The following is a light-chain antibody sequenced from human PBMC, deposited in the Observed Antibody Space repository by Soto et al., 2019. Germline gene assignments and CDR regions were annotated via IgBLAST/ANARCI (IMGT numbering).Light chain of an antibody. J-gene: IGKJ4*02. Sequence: DIQMTQSPSSLSASLGDRVTITRRASQGIRTDLGWYQQRPGRAPTRLIYAASTLQSGVPSRFSGRGSGTEFTLTISSLQSEDFATYYCLQHNTYPPTFGRGTRVEF. CDR1: QGIRTD. V-gene: IGKV1-17*01. CDR3: LQHNTYPPT. CDR2: AAS.